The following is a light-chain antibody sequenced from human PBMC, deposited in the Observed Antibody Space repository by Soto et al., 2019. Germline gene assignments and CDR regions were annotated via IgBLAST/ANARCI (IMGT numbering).Light chain of an antibody. V-gene: IGKV3-20*01. CDR3: QQYGSLSWT. Sequence: EIVLTQSPGPLSLSPGERATLSCRASQSVSRNFLAWYQQKPGQAPRLLIYGASSRATGIPDRFSGSGSGTDFTLTISRLEPEDFAVYYCQQYGSLSWTFGQGTKVDIK. CDR1: QSVSRNF. J-gene: IGKJ1*01. CDR2: GAS.